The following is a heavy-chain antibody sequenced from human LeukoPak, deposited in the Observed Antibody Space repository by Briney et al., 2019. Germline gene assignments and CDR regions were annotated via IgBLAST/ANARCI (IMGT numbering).Heavy chain of an antibody. CDR1: GFTLRTYE. CDR3: ARVAAGRYYYYYYYMDV. D-gene: IGHD1-26*01. CDR2: ITPSSETI. Sequence: GGSLRLSCEASGFTLRTYEMNWVRQSPGKGLEWISYITPSSETISYADSVKGRFTISRDNAKNSLYLQMNSLRAEDTAVYYCARVAAGRYYYYYYYMDVWGKGTTVTVSS. J-gene: IGHJ6*03. V-gene: IGHV3-48*03.